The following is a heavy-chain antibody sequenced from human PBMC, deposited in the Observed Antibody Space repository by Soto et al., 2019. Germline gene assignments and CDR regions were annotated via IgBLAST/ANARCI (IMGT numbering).Heavy chain of an antibody. V-gene: IGHV1-18*01. CDR2: ISTYNGNT. CDR3: ARVVVIAAAGRAGAMDV. J-gene: IGHJ6*02. Sequence: QVQLVQSGAEVKKPGASVKVSCKASGYTFTNYVVTWVRQAPGQGLEWMGSISTYNGNTNYAQKLQGRVTMTTDTSASTAYMELTSPGSDDTAVYYCARVVVIAAAGRAGAMDVWGQGTPVTVSS. D-gene: IGHD6-13*01. CDR1: GYTFTNYV.